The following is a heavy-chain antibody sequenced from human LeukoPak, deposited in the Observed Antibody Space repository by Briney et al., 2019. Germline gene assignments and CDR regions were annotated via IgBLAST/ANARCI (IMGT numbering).Heavy chain of an antibody. CDR1: GYTFTSYG. J-gene: IGHJ6*02. Sequence: ASVKVSCKASGYTFTSYGISWVRQAPGQGLEWMGWISAYNGNTNYAQKLQGRVTMTTDTSTSTAYMELRSLRSDDTAVYYCARTGEVGPELLTWLRTYTGMAVWGQGPTVPSP. CDR2: ISAYNGNT. V-gene: IGHV1-18*01. CDR3: ARTGEVGPELLTWLRTYTGMAV. D-gene: IGHD3-10*01.